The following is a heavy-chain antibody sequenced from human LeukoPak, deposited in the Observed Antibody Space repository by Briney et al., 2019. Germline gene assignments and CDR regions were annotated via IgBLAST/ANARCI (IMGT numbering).Heavy chain of an antibody. V-gene: IGHV4-61*02. J-gene: IGHJ1*01. CDR3: AIGTTVTSSGYFQH. Sequence: SETLSLTCTVSGGSVSSGSYYWSWIRQPAGKGLEWIGRIYTSGSTNYNPSLKSRVTISVDTSKNQFSLKLNSVTAADTAVYYCAIGTTVTSSGYFQHWGQGTLVNVSS. D-gene: IGHD4-17*01. CDR2: IYTSGST. CDR1: GGSVSSGSYY.